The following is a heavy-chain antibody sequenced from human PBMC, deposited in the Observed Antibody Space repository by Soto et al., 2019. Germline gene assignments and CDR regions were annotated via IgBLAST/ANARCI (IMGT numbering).Heavy chain of an antibody. D-gene: IGHD1-1*01. Sequence: QVQLVESGGGVVQPGRSLRLSCAASGFTFSSYGMHWVRQAPGKGLEWVAVISYDGSNKYYADSVKGRFTISRDNSKNTLYLQMNSLRAGDTAVYYCAKSWNGGGGAWGQGTLVTVSS. CDR2: ISYDGSNK. V-gene: IGHV3-30*18. CDR1: GFTFSSYG. CDR3: AKSWNGGGGA. J-gene: IGHJ5*02.